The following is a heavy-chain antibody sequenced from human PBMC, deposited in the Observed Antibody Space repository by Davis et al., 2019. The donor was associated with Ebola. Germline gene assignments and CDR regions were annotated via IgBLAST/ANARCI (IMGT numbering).Heavy chain of an antibody. V-gene: IGHV3-74*01. CDR1: GFTFSSYW. Sequence: GESLKISCAASGFTFSSYWMHWVRQAPGKGLVWVSRINSDGSSTNYADSVKGRFTISRDNAKNTLYLQMNSLRVEDTAVYYCARAKDYYDSNGAFDIWGQGAMVTVSS. D-gene: IGHD3-22*01. CDR3: ARAKDYYDSNGAFDI. CDR2: INSDGSST. J-gene: IGHJ3*02.